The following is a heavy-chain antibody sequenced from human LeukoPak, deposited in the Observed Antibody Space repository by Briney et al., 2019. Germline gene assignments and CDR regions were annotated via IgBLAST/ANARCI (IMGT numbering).Heavy chain of an antibody. Sequence: GGSLRLSCAASGFTFDDYGMSWVRQSPGKGLEWVSGINWNGGSTGYADSVKGRFTISRGNAKNSLYLQMNSLRAEDTALYHCARDRGAALLGAFDPWGQGTLVTVSS. CDR3: ARDRGAALLGAFDP. CDR1: GFTFDDYG. V-gene: IGHV3-20*01. J-gene: IGHJ5*02. CDR2: INWNGGST. D-gene: IGHD6-6*01.